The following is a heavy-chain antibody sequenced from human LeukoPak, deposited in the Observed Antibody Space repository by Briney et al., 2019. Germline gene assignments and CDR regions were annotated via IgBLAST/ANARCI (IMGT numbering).Heavy chain of an antibody. CDR2: ICHSGST. CDR1: GGSTCSGAY. J-gene: IGHJ3*01. CDR3: VTSWYYLDSSGLPKSDAFDR. V-gene: IGHV4-38-2*01. Sequence: SETPSLTSAVSGGSTCSGAYWGWVRQPPGKGLEWIGTICHSGSTYYNPSLNSRVTISIDTSKNKFSLKLSSVTAADTAVYYCVTSWYYLDSSGLPKSDAFDRWGQGTLVTVSS. D-gene: IGHD3-22*01.